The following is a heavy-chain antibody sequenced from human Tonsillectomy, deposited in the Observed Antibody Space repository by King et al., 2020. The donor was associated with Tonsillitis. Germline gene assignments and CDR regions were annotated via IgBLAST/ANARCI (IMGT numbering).Heavy chain of an antibody. J-gene: IGHJ3*02. V-gene: IGHV3-64D*06. CDR2: ISSDGTTT. D-gene: IGHD2-21*02. CDR3: VKVRGVVTAYPDTFDM. Sequence: VQLVESGGGLVQPGGSLRLSCSVSGFIFNIYGLHWVRQAPGKGLHYVSGISSDGTTTNYAASVKGRFIISRDNSKNTLYLQMTSLTPDDTALYYCVKVRGVVTAYPDTFDMWGQGTLVSVSS. CDR1: GFIFNIYG.